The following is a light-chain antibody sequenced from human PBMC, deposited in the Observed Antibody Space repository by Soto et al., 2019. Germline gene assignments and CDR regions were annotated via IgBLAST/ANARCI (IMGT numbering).Light chain of an antibody. CDR3: QQYDYWPET. CDR1: QSVKSN. Sequence: EIVMTQSPATLSVSPGERATLSCRASQSVKSNLAWYQQKPGQAPRLLIYAASSRATGLPARFSGSGSGTEFTLTISSLQSEDSAVYYCQQYDYWPETFGQGTKVDIK. J-gene: IGKJ1*01. CDR2: AAS. V-gene: IGKV3-15*01.